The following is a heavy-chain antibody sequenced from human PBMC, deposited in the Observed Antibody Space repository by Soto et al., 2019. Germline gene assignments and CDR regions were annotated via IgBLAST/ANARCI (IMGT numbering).Heavy chain of an antibody. CDR1: GFSLDTTGMG. Sequence: QITLKESGPALLKPTQTLMLTCSFSGFSLDTTGMGVGWVRQAPGKALEWLANIYWHDDKRYNPSLEGRVTISKDTSKNQVVLTMTNMDPEDTGTYYCGRAYNWNYMWGQGILVTVSS. V-gene: IGHV2-5*04. CDR2: IYWHDDK. D-gene: IGHD1-7*01. J-gene: IGHJ4*02. CDR3: GRAYNWNYM.